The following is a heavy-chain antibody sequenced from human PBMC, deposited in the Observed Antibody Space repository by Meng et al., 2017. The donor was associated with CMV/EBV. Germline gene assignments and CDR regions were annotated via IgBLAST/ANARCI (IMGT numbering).Heavy chain of an antibody. V-gene: IGHV3-23*01. D-gene: IGHD3-3*01. CDR3: ATETIFGVASYGMDV. J-gene: IGHJ6*02. CDR1: GGSFSGYY. CDR2: ISGSGGST. Sequence: GGSLRLSCAVYGGSFSGYYWSWIRQPPGKGLEWVSAISGSGGSTYYADSVKGRFTISRDNSKNTLYLQMNSLRAEDTAVYYCATETIFGVASYGMDVWGQGTTVTVSS.